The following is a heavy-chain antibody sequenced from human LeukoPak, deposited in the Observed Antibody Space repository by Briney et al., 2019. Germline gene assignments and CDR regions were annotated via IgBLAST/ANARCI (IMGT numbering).Heavy chain of an antibody. J-gene: IGHJ5*02. V-gene: IGHV4-34*01. CDR2: INHSGST. D-gene: IGHD1-14*01. CDR3: ARGSRNYNWFDP. Sequence: SETLSLTCAVYGGSFSGYYWSWIRQPPGKGLEWIGEINHSGSTNYNPSLKSRVTISVDTSKNQFSLKLSSVTAADTAVYYCARGSRNYNWFDPWGQGTLVTVSS. CDR1: GGSFSGYY.